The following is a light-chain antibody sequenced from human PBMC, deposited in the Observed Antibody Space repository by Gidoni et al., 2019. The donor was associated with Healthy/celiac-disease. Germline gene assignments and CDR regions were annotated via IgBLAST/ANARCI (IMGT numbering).Light chain of an antibody. CDR3: QQYNNWPRT. CDR1: QSVSSN. Sequence: EIVMTQSPATLSVSPGERATLSCRASQSVSSNLAWYRQKPGQAPRPLIYGASTRSTGIPARFSGRGSGTEFTLTISSLQSEDFAVYYCQQYNNWPRTFGQGTKVEIK. J-gene: IGKJ1*01. CDR2: GAS. V-gene: IGKV3-15*01.